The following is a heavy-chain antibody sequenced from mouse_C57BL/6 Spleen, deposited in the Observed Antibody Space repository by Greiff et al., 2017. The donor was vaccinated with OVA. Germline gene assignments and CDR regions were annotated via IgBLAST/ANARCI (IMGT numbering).Heavy chain of an antibody. Sequence: QVQLQQSGAELVKPGASVKLSCKASGYTFTSYWMHWVKQRPGRGLEWIGRIDPNSGGTKYNEKFKSKATLTVAQPSSTAYRQLSSLTSEDSAVYYGARARITTVVATDAMGYWGQGTAVTVSS. J-gene: IGHJ4*01. CDR1: GYTFTSYW. D-gene: IGHD1-1*01. V-gene: IGHV1-72*01. CDR2: IDPNSGGT. CDR3: ARARITTVVATDAMGY.